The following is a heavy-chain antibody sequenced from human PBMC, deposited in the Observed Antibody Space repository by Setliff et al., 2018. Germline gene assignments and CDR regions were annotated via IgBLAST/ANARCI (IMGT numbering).Heavy chain of an antibody. CDR3: ARDNRARHYMDV. CDR1: GGSLSNYY. D-gene: IGHD3-10*01. J-gene: IGHJ6*03. Sequence: SETLSLTCTVYGGSLSNYYWSWIRQPPGKGLEWIVEINHSGSTNYNPSLKGRVTISVDTSKNQLSLKVNSVSVADTAVYYCARDNRARHYMDVWGKGTTVTVSS. CDR2: INHSGST. V-gene: IGHV4-34*01.